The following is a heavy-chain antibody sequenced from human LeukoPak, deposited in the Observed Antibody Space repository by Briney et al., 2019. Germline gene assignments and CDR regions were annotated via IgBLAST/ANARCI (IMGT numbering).Heavy chain of an antibody. J-gene: IGHJ4*02. CDR1: GFTFSSYA. Sequence: GGSLRLSCAASGFTFSSYAMSWVRQAPGKGLEWVSGISDSGSSTNYAASVKGRFIIARDNSKNTLYLQMNSLRAEDTAEYYCAKDSYSSNRPYYFDYWGQGTLVTVSS. D-gene: IGHD2/OR15-2a*01. V-gene: IGHV3-23*01. CDR2: ISDSGSST. CDR3: AKDSYSSNRPYYFDY.